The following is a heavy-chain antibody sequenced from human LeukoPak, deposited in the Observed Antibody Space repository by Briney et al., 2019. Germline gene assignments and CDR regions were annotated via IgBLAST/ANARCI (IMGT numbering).Heavy chain of an antibody. CDR1: GYSISSGYY. D-gene: IGHD6-13*01. J-gene: IGHJ5*02. V-gene: IGHV4-38-2*02. Sequence: SETLSLTCTVSGYSISSGYYWGWIRQPPGKGLEWIGSIYHSGSTYYNPSLKSRVTISVDTSKNQFSLKLSSVTAADTAVYYCARAGGHSSSWSQTNWFDPWGQGTLVTVSS. CDR3: ARAGGHSSSWSQTNWFDP. CDR2: IYHSGST.